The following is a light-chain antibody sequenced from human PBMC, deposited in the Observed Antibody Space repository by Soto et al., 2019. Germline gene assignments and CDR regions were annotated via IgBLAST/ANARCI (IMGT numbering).Light chain of an antibody. V-gene: IGKV3-15*01. CDR2: GAS. J-gene: IGKJ1*01. CDR3: QQYDNWPQT. CDR1: QSVSSD. Sequence: IVMTQSPATLYVSPGARPTTPCRASQSVSSDLAWYQHKPGQAPRLRIYGASTRATGIPARFSGSGSGTEFTLTISSLQSVDFAVYYGQQYDNWPQTFGQGTKVDIK.